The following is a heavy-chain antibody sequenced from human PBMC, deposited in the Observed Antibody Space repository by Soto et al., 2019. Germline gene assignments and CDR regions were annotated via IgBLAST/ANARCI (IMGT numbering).Heavy chain of an antibody. CDR2: IDWDDDK. Sequence: QITLKESGPTLVKPTQTLTLTCTFSGFSLSTRGVGVGWIRQPPGKALEWLAVIDWDDDKRYSPSLQSRLTITKDTSKNQVVLTMTNMDPVDTATYYCARKNYGDYPTDYWGQGTLVTVSS. V-gene: IGHV2-5*02. CDR1: GFSLSTRGVG. CDR3: ARKNYGDYPTDY. D-gene: IGHD4-17*01. J-gene: IGHJ4*02.